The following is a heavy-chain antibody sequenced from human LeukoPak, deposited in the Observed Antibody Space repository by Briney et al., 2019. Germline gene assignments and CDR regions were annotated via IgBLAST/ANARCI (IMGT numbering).Heavy chain of an antibody. CDR2: IGISSGNT. D-gene: IGHD5-24*01. CDR3: ARDYKYAFDN. CDR1: GFTFSDYS. J-gene: IGHJ4*02. V-gene: IGHV3-48*01. Sequence: GGSLRLSCAASGFTFSDYSMNWVRQAPGKGLEWISYIGISSGNTKYADSVKGRFTISGDKAKNSLYLQMNSLRVEDTAMYYCARDYKYAFDNWGQGTLVTVSS.